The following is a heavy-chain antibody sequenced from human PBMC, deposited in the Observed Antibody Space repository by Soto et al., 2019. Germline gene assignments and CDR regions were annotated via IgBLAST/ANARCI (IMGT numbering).Heavy chain of an antibody. CDR2: IYPGDSDT. J-gene: IGHJ3*02. Sequence: PGESLKISCKGSGYSFTSYWIGWVRQMPGKGLEWMGIIYPGDSDTRYSPSFQGQVTISADKSISTAYLQWSSLQASDTAMYYCARVLYGSSTSCPDAFGIWGKGTMGTVSS. CDR1: GYSFTSYW. CDR3: ARVLYGSSTSCPDAFGI. D-gene: IGHD2-2*01. V-gene: IGHV5-51*01.